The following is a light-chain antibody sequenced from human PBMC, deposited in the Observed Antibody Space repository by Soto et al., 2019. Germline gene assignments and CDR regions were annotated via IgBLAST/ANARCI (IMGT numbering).Light chain of an antibody. CDR3: NQRLNRPRPS. Sequence: EIVLTQSPATLSLSPGERATLSCRASQSVNSYLAWYQQKPGQTPRLLIYDASNSATGIPARFSGSASGTDFTLTISSLEPEAFAVYCCNQRLNRPRPSFGGGTKVEIK. V-gene: IGKV3-11*01. CDR2: DAS. CDR1: QSVNSY. J-gene: IGKJ4*01.